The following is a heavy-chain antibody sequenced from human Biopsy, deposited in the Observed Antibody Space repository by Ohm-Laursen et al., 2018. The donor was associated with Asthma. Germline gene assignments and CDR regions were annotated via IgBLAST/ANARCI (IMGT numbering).Heavy chain of an antibody. J-gene: IGHJ3*02. Sequence: SLRLSCSASGLSFSNFAIHWVRQAPGKGLEWVGVISKDASTQDYADSVKGRFTISRDNAKNSLYLQMNSLRADDTAVYFCARVGIGSCSGGSCYNRYLDIWGQGTLVTVSS. CDR2: ISKDASTQ. CDR3: ARVGIGSCSGGSCYNRYLDI. V-gene: IGHV3-30*07. D-gene: IGHD2-15*01. CDR1: GLSFSNFA.